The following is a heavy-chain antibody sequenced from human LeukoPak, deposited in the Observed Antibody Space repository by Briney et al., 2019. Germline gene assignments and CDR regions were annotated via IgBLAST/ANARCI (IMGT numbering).Heavy chain of an antibody. CDR1: GYTFTSYG. Sequence: GASVKVSCKASGYTFTSYGISWVRQAPGQGLEWMGWISAYNGNTNYAQKLQGRVTMTTDTSTSTAYMELGSLRSHDTAVYYCARAAAGYDYVWVGWFDPWGQGTLVTASS. D-gene: IGHD3-16*01. V-gene: IGHV1-18*01. CDR2: ISAYNGNT. J-gene: IGHJ5*02. CDR3: ARAAAGYDYVWVGWFDP.